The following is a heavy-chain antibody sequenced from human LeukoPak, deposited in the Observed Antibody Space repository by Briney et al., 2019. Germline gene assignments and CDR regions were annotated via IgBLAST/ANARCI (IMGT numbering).Heavy chain of an antibody. CDR3: ARDEGDGYNYGY. D-gene: IGHD5-24*01. CDR2: ISSSSSYI. J-gene: IGHJ4*02. V-gene: IGHV3-21*01. CDR1: GFTFSSYS. Sequence: GGSLRLSCAASGFTFSSYSMNWVRQAPGKGLEWVSSISSSSSYIYYADSVKGRFTISRDSAKNSLYLQMNSLRAEDTAVYYCARDEGDGYNYGYWGQGTLVTVSS.